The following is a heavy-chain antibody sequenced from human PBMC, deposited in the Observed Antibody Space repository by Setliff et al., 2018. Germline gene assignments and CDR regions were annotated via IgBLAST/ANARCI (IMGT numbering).Heavy chain of an antibody. V-gene: IGHV4-61*02. D-gene: IGHD6-19*01. Sequence: SETLSLTCTVSGGSISSGSYYRSWIRQPAGKGLEWIGRIYTSGSTNYNPSLKSRVTISVDTSKNQFSLKLSSVTAADTAVYYCAREPIAVAGTRYFDLWGRGTLVTSP. CDR1: GGSISSGSYY. J-gene: IGHJ2*01. CDR2: IYTSGST. CDR3: AREPIAVAGTRYFDL.